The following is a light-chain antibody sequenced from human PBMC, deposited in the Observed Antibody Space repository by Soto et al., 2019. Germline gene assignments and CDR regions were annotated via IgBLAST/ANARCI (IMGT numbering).Light chain of an antibody. CDR3: QQSYSTPPHT. V-gene: IGKV1-39*01. J-gene: IGKJ2*01. CDR1: QSISSY. Sequence: DIQMTQSPSSLSASVGDRVTITCRASQSISSYLNWYQQKPGKAPKLLIYAASSLQSGVPSRFSGIGSGTDFTLTISSLQPEDFATYYCQQSYSTPPHTFGQGTKLEIK. CDR2: AAS.